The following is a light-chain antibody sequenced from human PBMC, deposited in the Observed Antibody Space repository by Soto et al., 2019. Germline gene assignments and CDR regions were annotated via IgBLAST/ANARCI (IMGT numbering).Light chain of an antibody. Sequence: QSALTQPASVSGSPGQSITISCTGTSSDVGGYNYVSWHQQHPGKAPKLMIYDVSNRPSGVSNRFSGSKSGNTASLTISGRQAEDEADYYCSSYTSSSTRVFGGGTKLTVL. V-gene: IGLV2-14*01. CDR3: SSYTSSSTRV. CDR1: SSDVGGYNY. CDR2: DVS. J-gene: IGLJ2*01.